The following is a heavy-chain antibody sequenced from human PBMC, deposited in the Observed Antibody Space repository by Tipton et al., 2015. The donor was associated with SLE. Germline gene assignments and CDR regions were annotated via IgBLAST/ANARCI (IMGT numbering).Heavy chain of an antibody. Sequence: LRLSCAVSGGSISSGGYSWSWIRQPPGKGLEWIGYIYHSGSTYYNPSLKSRVTISVDRSKNQFSLKLSSVTAADTAVYYCARVGDYYDSSGYHWDAFDIWGQGTMVTVSS. V-gene: IGHV4-30-2*01. CDR1: GGSISSGGYS. D-gene: IGHD3-22*01. J-gene: IGHJ3*02. CDR2: IYHSGST. CDR3: ARVGDYYDSSGYHWDAFDI.